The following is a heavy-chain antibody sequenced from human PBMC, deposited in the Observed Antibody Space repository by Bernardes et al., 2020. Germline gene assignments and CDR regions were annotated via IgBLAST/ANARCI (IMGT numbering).Heavy chain of an antibody. D-gene: IGHD2-15*01. CDR2: INSNGART. CDR1: GFTFSAYG. CDR3: AKDVLGDSGSSS. Sequence: GGSLRLSCAASGFTFSAYGMSWVRQAPGKGLEWVSTINSNGARTYYADSAKGRFAISRDNSRNTLYLQVNSLRADDTAVYYCAKDVLGDSGSSSWGQGTLVTVSS. V-gene: IGHV3-23*01. J-gene: IGHJ1*01.